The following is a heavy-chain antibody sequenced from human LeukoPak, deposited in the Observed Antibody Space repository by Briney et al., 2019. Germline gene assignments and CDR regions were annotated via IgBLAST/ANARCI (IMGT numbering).Heavy chain of an antibody. CDR1: GDSISTYY. CDR2: IYSSGNT. J-gene: IGHJ4*02. CDR3: ARLRWQLVGPYFDY. Sequence: PSETLSLTCSFSGDSISTYYWSWIRQSPGKGLEWIGHIYSSGNTDYNSSLKGRVTISVDTSKSQFSLRLSAVTATDTAVYYCARLRWQLVGPYFDYWGQGILVTVS. V-gene: IGHV4-59*01. D-gene: IGHD1-26*01.